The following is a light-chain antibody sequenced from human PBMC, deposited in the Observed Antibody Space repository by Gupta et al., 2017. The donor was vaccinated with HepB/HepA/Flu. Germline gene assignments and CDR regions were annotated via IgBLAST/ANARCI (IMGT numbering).Light chain of an antibody. J-gene: IGLJ3*02. CDR3: LLSYNGVRV. CDR2: DTN. Sequence: QAVVTQEPSLTVSPGGTVPLTCGSSAGAVTRAHYPYWFQQKPGQAPRTLISDTNTRRSWTPARFSGSLLGDEAALTLSGAQPEDEAEYYCLLSYNGVRVFGGGTKLTVL. CDR1: AGAVTRAHY. V-gene: IGLV7-46*01.